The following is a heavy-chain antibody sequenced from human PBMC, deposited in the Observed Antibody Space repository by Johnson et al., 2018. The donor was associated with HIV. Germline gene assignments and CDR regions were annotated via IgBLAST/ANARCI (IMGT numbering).Heavy chain of an antibody. Sequence: QVQLVESGGGLVQPGGSLRLSCAASGFTFDDYGMSWVRQAPGKGLEWVAVISYDGRDAYYADSVKGRFTSSRDNSKNTVFLQMNSLRAEDTAVYYCAVLCSGCADAFDVWGQGTMVTVSS. CDR3: AVLCSGCADAFDV. D-gene: IGHD3-10*01. CDR1: GFTFDDYG. V-gene: IGHV3-30*03. J-gene: IGHJ3*01. CDR2: ISYDGRDA.